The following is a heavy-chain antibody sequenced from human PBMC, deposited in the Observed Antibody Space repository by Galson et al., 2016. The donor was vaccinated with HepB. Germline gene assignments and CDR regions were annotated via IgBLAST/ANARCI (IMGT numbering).Heavy chain of an antibody. CDR2: ISNDGTNK. CDR1: GFTFSNYA. D-gene: IGHD3-22*01. V-gene: IGHV3-30*04. Sequence: LRLSCAASGFTFSNYAMQWVRQAPGKGLEWVALISNDGTNKHLADSVRGRFTISRDNSENTLYVQMNSLRIEDTAVYFCARNYESGGYLSAFDYYGVDVWGPGTTVTVSS. CDR3: ARNYESGGYLSAFDYYGVDV. J-gene: IGHJ6*02.